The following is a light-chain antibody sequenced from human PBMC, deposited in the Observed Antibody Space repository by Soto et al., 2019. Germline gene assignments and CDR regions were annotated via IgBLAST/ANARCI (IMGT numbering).Light chain of an antibody. CDR2: EVS. CDR1: SRDVGGYDC. CDR3: SSYAGINILYI. Sequence: QSVLTQPPSASGSPGQSVTISCTGTSRDVGGYDCVSWYQQHPGKAPKLMMYEVSKRPSGVPDRFSGSKSGNTASLTVSGLQHEDEADYYCSSYAGINILYIFGSGTKVTVL. J-gene: IGLJ1*01. V-gene: IGLV2-8*01.